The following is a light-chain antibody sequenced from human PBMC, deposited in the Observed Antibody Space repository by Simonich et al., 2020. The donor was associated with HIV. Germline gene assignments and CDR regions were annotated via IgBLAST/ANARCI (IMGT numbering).Light chain of an antibody. V-gene: IGLV1-44*01. J-gene: IGLJ3*02. CDR2: SNN. CDR1: SSNIGRNP. Sequence: QSVLTQPPSASGTPGQRVTISCSGSSSNIGRNPVNWYQQLPGTAPKLLIYSNNQRPSGVPDRFSGSKSGTSASLAISGLQSEEEADYYCAAWDDSLNGVFGGGTKLTVL. CDR3: AAWDDSLNGV.